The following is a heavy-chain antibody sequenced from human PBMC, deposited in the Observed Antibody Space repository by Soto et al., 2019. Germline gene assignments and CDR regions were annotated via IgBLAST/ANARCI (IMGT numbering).Heavy chain of an antibody. CDR2: ISGSGGST. CDR3: AKDAEGYMTTVTTFDY. CDR1: GFTFSYYA. J-gene: IGHJ4*02. V-gene: IGHV3-23*01. D-gene: IGHD4-17*01. Sequence: EVQLLDSGGGLVQPGGSLRLSCAASGFTFSYYAMTWVRQAPGKGLEWVSSISGSGGSTYYADSVKGRFTISRDNSKNTLYLQMNSLRAEDTDVYYCAKDAEGYMTTVTTFDYWGQGTLVTVSS.